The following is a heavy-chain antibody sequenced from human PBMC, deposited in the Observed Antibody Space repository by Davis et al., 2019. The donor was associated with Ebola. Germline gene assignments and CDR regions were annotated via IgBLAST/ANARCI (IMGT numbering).Heavy chain of an antibody. CDR1: GGSVSSRDHY. CDR2: IYNSGST. CDR3: ARVGFYDTNGYSYYFDY. V-gene: IGHV4-30-4*01. D-gene: IGHD3-22*01. Sequence: SETLSLTCTASGGSVSSRDHYWGWIRQPPGKGLEWIGHIYNSGSTYYNPSLSGRLTISLDTSKNQFSLKLHSVTAADTAVYYCARVGFYDTNGYSYYFDYWGQGALVTVSS. J-gene: IGHJ4*02.